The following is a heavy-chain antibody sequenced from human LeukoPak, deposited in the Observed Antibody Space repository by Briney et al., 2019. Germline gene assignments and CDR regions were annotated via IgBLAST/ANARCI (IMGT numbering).Heavy chain of an antibody. V-gene: IGHV3-23*01. CDR2: ISGSGGST. CDR3: AKTEYYYDSSGYPTCDY. J-gene: IGHJ4*02. D-gene: IGHD3-22*01. CDR1: GFTFNSYA. Sequence: GGSLRLSCAASGFTFNSYAMSWARQAPGKGLEWVSAISGSGGSTYYADSVKGRFTISRDNSKNTLYLQMNSLRAEDTAVYYCAKTEYYYDSSGYPTCDYWGQGTLVTVSS.